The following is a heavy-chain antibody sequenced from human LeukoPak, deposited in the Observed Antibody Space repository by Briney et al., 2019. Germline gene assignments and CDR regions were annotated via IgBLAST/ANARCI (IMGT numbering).Heavy chain of an antibody. V-gene: IGHV3-48*03. CDR1: GFTFSSYE. J-gene: IGHJ4*02. CDR2: ISSGSTI. CDR3: ARETIAVAGAPLDS. Sequence: PGGSLRLSCAASGFTFSSYEMNWVRQAPGKGLEWVPYISSGSTIYDADSMKGRFTISRDNAKNSLYLQLNSLRAEDTAVYYCARETIAVAGAPLDSWGQGTLVTVS. D-gene: IGHD6-19*01.